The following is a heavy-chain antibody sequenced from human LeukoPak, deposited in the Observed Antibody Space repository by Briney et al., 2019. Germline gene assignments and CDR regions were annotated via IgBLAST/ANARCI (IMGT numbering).Heavy chain of an antibody. V-gene: IGHV1-46*01. D-gene: IGHD2-2*01. CDR3: ALTTLVVVPALDI. J-gene: IGHJ3*02. Sequence: ASVKVSCKASGYTFTSYYMHWVRQAPGQGLEWMGIINPSGGSTSYAQKFQGRVTMTRDTSTSTVYMELSSLRSEDTAVYYCALTTLVVVPALDIWGQGTMVTVS. CDR2: INPSGGST. CDR1: GYTFTSYY.